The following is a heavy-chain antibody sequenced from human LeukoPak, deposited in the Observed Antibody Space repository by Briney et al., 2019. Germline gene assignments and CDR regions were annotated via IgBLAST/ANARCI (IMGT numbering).Heavy chain of an antibody. J-gene: IGHJ4*02. V-gene: IGHV4-39*07. CDR1: GGSISSTHDY. CDR2: LYSSGRT. D-gene: IGHD4-11*01. Sequence: SETLSLTCTVSGGSISSTHDYWVWIRQPPGKGLEWIGTLYSSGRTSYSPSLASRVSIFVDTSKNQVSLNLRSVTAADTAVFYCARSPHKVTTQYYFDLRGQGSLVIVSS. CDR3: ARSPHKVTTQYYFDL.